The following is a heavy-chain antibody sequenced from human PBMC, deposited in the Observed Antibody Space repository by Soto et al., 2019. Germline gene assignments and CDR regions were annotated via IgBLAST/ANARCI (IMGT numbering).Heavy chain of an antibody. CDR3: ATLPPRIVVSLLPIPT. J-gene: IGHJ5*02. CDR1: GESFSGY. D-gene: IGHD2-21*01. CDR2: INHGGVT. V-gene: IGHV4-34*01. Sequence: SETLSLTCAVSGESFSGYWSWIRQPPGKGLEWIGEINHGGVTVYNPSLKSRVSISVDTSNEQLSLRLNSVTAADTAVYYCATLPPRIVVSLLPIPTWGQGILVTVSS.